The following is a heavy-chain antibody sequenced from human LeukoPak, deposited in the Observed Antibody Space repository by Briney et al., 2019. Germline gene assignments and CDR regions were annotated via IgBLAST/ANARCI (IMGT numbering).Heavy chain of an antibody. CDR2: IYTSGST. D-gene: IGHD2-2*01. Sequence: SETLSLTCTVSGGSISSYYWSWIRLPAGKGLEWIGRIYTSGSTNYNPSLKSRVTMSVDTSKNQFSLKLSSVTAADTAVYYCARGRGYCSSTSCYYWFDPWGQGTLVTVSS. CDR3: ARGRGYCSSTSCYYWFDP. V-gene: IGHV4-4*07. J-gene: IGHJ5*02. CDR1: GGSISSYY.